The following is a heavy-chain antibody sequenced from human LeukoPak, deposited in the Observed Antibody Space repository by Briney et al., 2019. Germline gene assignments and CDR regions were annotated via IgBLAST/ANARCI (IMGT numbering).Heavy chain of an antibody. CDR3: AGPIRGYSGYDSVDYYGMDV. D-gene: IGHD5-12*01. CDR1: GFTVSSNY. CDR2: IYSGGST. J-gene: IGHJ6*02. V-gene: IGHV3-53*01. Sequence: PGGSLRLSCAASGFTVSSNYMSWVRQAPGKGLEWVSVIYSGGSTYYADSVKGRFTISRDNSKNTLYLQMNSLRAEDTAVYYCAGPIRGYSGYDSVDYYGMDVWGQGTTVTVSS.